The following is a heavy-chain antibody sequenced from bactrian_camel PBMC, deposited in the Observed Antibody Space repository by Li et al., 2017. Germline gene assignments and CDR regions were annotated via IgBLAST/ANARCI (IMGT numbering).Heavy chain of an antibody. V-gene: IGHV3S67*01. D-gene: IGHD3*01. Sequence: DVQLVESGGGSVQAGQSLRLSCAVSGYTNNYYCMAWFRQGPGKRREGVATLGNDGSIDYANSVKGRFTISQDKAKHMLYLQMDSLRTEDTAMYYCAADSPTARADVRTLYAMYLGQGTQVTVS. CDR2: LGNDGSI. CDR1: GYTNNYYC. J-gene: IGHJ4*01. CDR3: AADSPTARADVRTLYAMY.